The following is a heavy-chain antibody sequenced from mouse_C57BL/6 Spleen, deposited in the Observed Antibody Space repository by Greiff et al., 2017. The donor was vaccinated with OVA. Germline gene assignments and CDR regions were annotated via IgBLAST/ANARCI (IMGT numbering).Heavy chain of an antibody. CDR2: IRYDGSN. CDR1: GYSITSGYY. CDR3: ASYSNYEYFDV. J-gene: IGHJ1*03. Sequence: EVQLQESGPGLVKPSQSLSLSCSVTGYSITSGYYWNWIRQFPGNKLEWMGYIRYDGSNNYNPSLKNRISITRDTSKNQFFLKLNSVTTEDTATYYCASYSNYEYFDVWGTGTTVTVSS. D-gene: IGHD2-5*01. V-gene: IGHV3-6*01.